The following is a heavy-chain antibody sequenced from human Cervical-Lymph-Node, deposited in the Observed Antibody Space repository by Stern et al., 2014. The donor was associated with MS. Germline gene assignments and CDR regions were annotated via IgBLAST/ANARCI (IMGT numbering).Heavy chain of an antibody. V-gene: IGHV4-39*01. Sequence: QVQLVQSGPGLVKPSETLSLTCTVSGGSITSSSYYWGWIRQPPGRGLEYIGTVYYTGSTFYDPSLKSRVTISVDTSKNPVALKLPSVSAADTAVYYCVRPDIMGTIWNWGQGTLVTVSS. CDR3: VRPDIMGTIWN. J-gene: IGHJ4*02. D-gene: IGHD1-26*01. CDR1: GGSITSSSYY. CDR2: VYYTGST.